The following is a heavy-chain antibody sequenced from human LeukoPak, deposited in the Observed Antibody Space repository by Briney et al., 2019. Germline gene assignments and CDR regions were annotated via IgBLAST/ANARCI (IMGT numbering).Heavy chain of an antibody. CDR3: ARVKWSVVSFDY. CDR2: IYYSGTT. Sequence: SETLSLTCAVYGGSFSGYHWGWIRQPPGKGLEWIGSIYYSGTTYYNTSLKSRVTISVDTSKNQFSLKLSSVTAADTAVYYCARVKWSVVSFDYWGQGTLVTVSS. D-gene: IGHD2-15*01. J-gene: IGHJ4*02. CDR1: GGSFSGYH. V-gene: IGHV4-34*01.